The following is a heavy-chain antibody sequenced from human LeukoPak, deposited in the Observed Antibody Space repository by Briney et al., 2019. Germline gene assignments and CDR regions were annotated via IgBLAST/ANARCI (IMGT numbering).Heavy chain of an antibody. J-gene: IGHJ4*02. V-gene: IGHV4-39*01. CDR1: GGSIGSSSFF. CDR2: TYYYSGRT. D-gene: IGHD6-13*01. CDR3: ARQSGPYSSRWFDY. Sequence: PSETLSLTCTVSGGSIGSSSFFWGWLRQPPGKGLEWVGSTYYYSGRTDYNPSLQSRVTISADTSKNQFSLMVTSVTATDTAVYYCARQSGPYSSRWFDYWGQGILVIVSS.